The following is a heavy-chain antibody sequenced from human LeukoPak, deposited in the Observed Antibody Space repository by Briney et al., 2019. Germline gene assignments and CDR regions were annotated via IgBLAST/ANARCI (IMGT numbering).Heavy chain of an antibody. CDR2: INHSGST. V-gene: IGHV4-34*01. CDR3: ARKGWDY. D-gene: IGHD5-24*01. Sequence: PSETLSLTCAVYGGSFSGYFWSWIRQPPGKGLEWIGEINHSGSTNYNPSLKSRVTISVDTSKNQFSLKLSSVTAADTAVYYCARKGWDYWGQGTLVTVSS. CDR1: GGSFSGYF. J-gene: IGHJ4*02.